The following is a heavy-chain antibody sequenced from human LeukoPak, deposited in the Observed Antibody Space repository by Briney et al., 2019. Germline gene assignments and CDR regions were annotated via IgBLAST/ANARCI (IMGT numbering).Heavy chain of an antibody. CDR3: AKDLYADYADDY. CDR2: ISGSGGNT. CDR1: GFTFSSYA. Sequence: GGSLRLSCAVSGFTFSSYAMSWVRQAPGKGLEWVSVISGSGGNTYYADSVKGRFTISRDNSRNTLYLQMNSLRAEDTAGYYCAKDLYADYADDYWGQGTLVTVSS. J-gene: IGHJ4*02. D-gene: IGHD4-17*01. V-gene: IGHV3-23*01.